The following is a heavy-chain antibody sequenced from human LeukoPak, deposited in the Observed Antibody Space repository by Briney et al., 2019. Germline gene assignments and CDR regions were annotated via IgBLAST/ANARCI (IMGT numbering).Heavy chain of an antibody. Sequence: PSETLSLTCTVSGGSISSNYWSWIRQPPGKGLEWIGYIYYSGSTDYNPSLKSRVTISVDTSKNQFSLVLSSVTAADTAVYYCARDAYGGYHYYFDFWGQGTLVTVSS. V-gene: IGHV4-59*01. CDR3: ARDAYGGYHYYFDF. D-gene: IGHD4-17*01. CDR1: GGSISSNY. CDR2: IYYSGST. J-gene: IGHJ4*02.